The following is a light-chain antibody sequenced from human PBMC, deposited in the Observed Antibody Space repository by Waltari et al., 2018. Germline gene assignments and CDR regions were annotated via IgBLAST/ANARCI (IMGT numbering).Light chain of an antibody. Sequence: DIVMTQSPDSVAVSLGERATINCKSSQSVLYSYKNRNYLAWYQHKPGQPPTLLFYRASVPGSGVPDRFTASGSGTDFTLTISSLQAEDVAVYYCLQHYTTPYTFGLGTKVEIK. J-gene: IGKJ2*01. CDR2: RAS. V-gene: IGKV4-1*01. CDR3: LQHYTTPYT. CDR1: QSVLYSYKNRNY.